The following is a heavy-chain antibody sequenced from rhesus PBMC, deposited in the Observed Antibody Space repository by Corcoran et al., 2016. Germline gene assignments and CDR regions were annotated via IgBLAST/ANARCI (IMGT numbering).Heavy chain of an antibody. J-gene: IGHJ4*01. CDR1: GYSISSGYG. D-gene: IGHD2-15*01. CDR3: ARASVDAVDY. CDR2: IYGGSGST. V-gene: IGHV4-127*01. Sequence: QVQLQESGPGLVKPSETLSLTCAVSGYSISSGYGWGWIRQPPGKGLEWIGQIYGGSGSTYYNPSLKRRVTVSKDTSKNQVSLKLSSVTAADTAVYYCARASVDAVDYWGQGVLVTVSS.